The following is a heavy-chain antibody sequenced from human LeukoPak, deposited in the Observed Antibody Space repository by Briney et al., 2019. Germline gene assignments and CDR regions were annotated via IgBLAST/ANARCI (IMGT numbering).Heavy chain of an antibody. CDR2: INNNGSHT. J-gene: IGHJ5*02. Sequence: GGSLRLSCVASGFPFSTYAMHWVRQAPGKGLEYVSGINNNGSHTNYADSVEGRFTISRDNSKNTLYLRMGSLRPEDMAVYYCARDKVAPYWFDPWGQGTLVTVSS. CDR3: ARDKVAPYWFDP. D-gene: IGHD5-12*01. CDR1: GFPFSTYA. V-gene: IGHV3-64*02.